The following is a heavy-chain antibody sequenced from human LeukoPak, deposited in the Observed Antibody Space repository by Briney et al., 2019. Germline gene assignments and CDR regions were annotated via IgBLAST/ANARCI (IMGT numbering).Heavy chain of an antibody. V-gene: IGHV3-30-3*01. CDR3: ARGVLFDY. Sequence: PGGSLRLSCAASGFTFSSHAMSWVRQAPGKGLEWVAVISYDGSNKYYADSVKGRFTISRDNSKNTLYLQMNSLRAEDTAVYYCARGVLFDYWGQGTLVTVSS. J-gene: IGHJ4*02. CDR2: ISYDGSNK. CDR1: GFTFSSHA.